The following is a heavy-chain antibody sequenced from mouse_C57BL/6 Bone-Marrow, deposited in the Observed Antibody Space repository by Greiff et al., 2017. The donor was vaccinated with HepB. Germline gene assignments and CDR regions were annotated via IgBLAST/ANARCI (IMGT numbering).Heavy chain of an antibody. CDR1: GYTFTDYN. D-gene: IGHD1-1*01. V-gene: IGHV1-18*01. CDR2: INPNNGGT. Sequence: VQLQQSGPELVKPGASVKIPCKASGYTFTDYNMDWVQQSHGKSLEWIGDINPNNGGTISNQKFKGKVTLTVDKSSSTAYMELRSLTSEDTAVYYCARSASYDGSSYEYYAMDYWGQGTSVTVSS. CDR3: ARSASYDGSSYEYYAMDY. J-gene: IGHJ4*01.